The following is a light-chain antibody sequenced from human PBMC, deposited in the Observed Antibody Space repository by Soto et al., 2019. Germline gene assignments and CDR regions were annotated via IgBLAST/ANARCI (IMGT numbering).Light chain of an antibody. CDR3: QQYYNLPWT. CDR1: QSVSSSY. CDR2: GAS. Sequence: PGERATLSCRASQSVSSSYLSWYQQKPGQAPRLLIYGASTRATGIPARFSGSGSGTDFTLTISSLQPEDFAVYYCQQYYNLPWTFGQGTKVEIK. J-gene: IGKJ1*01. V-gene: IGKV3D-7*01.